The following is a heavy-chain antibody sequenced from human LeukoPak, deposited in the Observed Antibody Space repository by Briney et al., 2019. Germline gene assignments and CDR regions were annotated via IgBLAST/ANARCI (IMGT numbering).Heavy chain of an antibody. CDR1: GFSFSNYW. CDR3: ARGGRGEYGSGSYYNYGMDV. Sequence: GGSLRLSCAASGFSFSNYWMSWVRQAPGKGLEWVANIRQDGVEKYYVDSVKGRFTISRDNAKNSLYLQLNSLRAEDTAVYYCARGGRGEYGSGSYYNYGMDVWGQGTTVTVSS. V-gene: IGHV3-7*01. CDR2: IRQDGVEK. D-gene: IGHD3-10*01. J-gene: IGHJ6*02.